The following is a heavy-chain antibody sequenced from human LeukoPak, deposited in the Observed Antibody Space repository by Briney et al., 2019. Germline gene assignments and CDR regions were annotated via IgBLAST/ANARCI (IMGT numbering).Heavy chain of an antibody. Sequence: SETLSLTCTVSGGSIRSSSYFWGWIRQPPGKGLEWIGSVYYSGRTYYNPSLKSRVTISIDTSKNQVSLKLSSVTAADTAVYYCASFYDSSGYYSQGYWGQGTLVTVSS. J-gene: IGHJ4*02. CDR3: ASFYDSSGYYSQGY. CDR1: GGSIRSSSYF. V-gene: IGHV4-39*07. CDR2: VYYSGRT. D-gene: IGHD3-22*01.